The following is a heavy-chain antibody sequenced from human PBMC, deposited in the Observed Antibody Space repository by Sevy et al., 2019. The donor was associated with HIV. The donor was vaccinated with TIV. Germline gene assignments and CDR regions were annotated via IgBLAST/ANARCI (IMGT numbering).Heavy chain of an antibody. CDR2: IYTSGST. V-gene: IGHV4-4*07. CDR3: ARLGYGDSLRYYGMDV. D-gene: IGHD4-17*01. Sequence: SGTLSLTCTVSGGSISSYYWGWIRQPAGKGLEWIGRIYTSGSTNYNPSLKSRVTMSVDTSKNQFSLKLSSVTAADTAVYYCARLGYGDSLRYYGMDVWGQGTTVTVSS. J-gene: IGHJ6*02. CDR1: GGSISSYY.